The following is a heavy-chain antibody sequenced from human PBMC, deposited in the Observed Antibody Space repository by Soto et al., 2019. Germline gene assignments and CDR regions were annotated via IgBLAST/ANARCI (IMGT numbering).Heavy chain of an antibody. Sequence: EAQLVESGGGLVQPGGSLRLSCAASGFIFSSYWMHWVRQAPGKGLVWLSRINPDGSSTNYVDSVKGRFTISRDNAKNTLYLQMNSLRDEDTAVYYCARGERATTGYWGQGTLVTVSS. CDR1: GFIFSSYW. V-gene: IGHV3-74*01. D-gene: IGHD1-1*01. J-gene: IGHJ4*02. CDR2: INPDGSST. CDR3: ARGERATTGY.